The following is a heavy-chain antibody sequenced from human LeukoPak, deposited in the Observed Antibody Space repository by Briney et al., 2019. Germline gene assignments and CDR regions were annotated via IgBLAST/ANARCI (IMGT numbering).Heavy chain of an antibody. CDR2: IYYSGSA. D-gene: IGHD6-19*01. CDR1: GGSISSYY. Sequence: PSETLSLTCTVSGGSISSYYWSWIRQPPGKGLEWIGYIYYSGSANYNPSLKSRVTISVDTSKNQFSLNLSSVTAADTAVYYCARGSSGYYCYYMDVWGKGTTVTVSS. CDR3: ARGSSGYYCYYMDV. J-gene: IGHJ6*03. V-gene: IGHV4-59*01.